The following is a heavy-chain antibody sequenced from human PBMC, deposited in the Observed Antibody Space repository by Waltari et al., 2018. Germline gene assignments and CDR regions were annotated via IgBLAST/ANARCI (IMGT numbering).Heavy chain of an antibody. CDR1: VCSLTSSNR. CDR3: ASTVTSFDAIDI. V-gene: IGHV4-4*02. D-gene: IGHD4-17*01. Sequence: QVQLQASGPGLVTPSGTLSLTCAVSVCSLTSSNRWSRVRQPAGKGLEWIVDIYHSGSTNYNPSLKSRVTISVDKSKNQFALKLGSVTAADTAVYYCASTVTSFDAIDIWGQGTMVTVSS. J-gene: IGHJ3*02. CDR2: IYHSGST.